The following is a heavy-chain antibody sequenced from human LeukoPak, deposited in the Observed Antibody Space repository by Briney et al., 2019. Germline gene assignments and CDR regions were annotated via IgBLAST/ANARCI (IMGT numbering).Heavy chain of an antibody. CDR3: ARDREGPEGWFDP. CDR2: INPSGGST. J-gene: IGHJ5*02. CDR1: GYTFTSYY. Sequence: ASVKVSCKASGYTFTSYYMHWARQAPGQGLEWMGIINPSGGSTSYAQKFQGRVTMTRDTSTSTVYMELSSLRSEDTAVYYCARDREGPEGWFDPWGQGTLVTVSS. D-gene: IGHD5-24*01. V-gene: IGHV1-46*01.